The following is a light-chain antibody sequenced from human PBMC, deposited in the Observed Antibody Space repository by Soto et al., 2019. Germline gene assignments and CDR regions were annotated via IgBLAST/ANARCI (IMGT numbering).Light chain of an antibody. CDR2: LNNDGSH. Sequence: QSVLTQSPSASASLGASVKLTCTLSSGHSSYAIAWHQKQPGKGPRYLMDLNNDGSHTKGDGIPDRFSGSSSGADRFLIISSLQSEDGADYYGQTWGTGFQFFGGGTKLTVL. CDR1: SGHSSYA. J-gene: IGLJ2*01. V-gene: IGLV4-69*01. CDR3: QTWGTGFQF.